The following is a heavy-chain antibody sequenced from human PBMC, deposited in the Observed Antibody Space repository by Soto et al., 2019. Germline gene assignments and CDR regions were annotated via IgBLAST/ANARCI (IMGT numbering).Heavy chain of an antibody. CDR3: ATIPGSSGWFWHPFDL. CDR1: GASISRYY. J-gene: IGHJ3*01. V-gene: IGHV4-59*08. Sequence: QVQLQESGPGLVKPSETLSLTCTVSGASISRYYWGWIRQPPGKGLEWIGLLYDTGSTSYNPSLESWVTISVDTSKNQLSLKLTSVTAADTAVYYCATIPGSSGWFWHPFDLWGQGTKVTVFS. CDR2: LYDTGST. D-gene: IGHD6-19*01.